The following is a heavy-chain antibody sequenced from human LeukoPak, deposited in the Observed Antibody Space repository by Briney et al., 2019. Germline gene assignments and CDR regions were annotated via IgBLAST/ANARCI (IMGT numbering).Heavy chain of an antibody. CDR2: IKSKTDGGTI. J-gene: IGHJ4*02. CDR1: GFTFTNVW. D-gene: IGHD3-9*01. V-gene: IGHV3-15*01. CDR3: TTDLTAPY. Sequence: GGSLSLSCAASGFTFTNVWMSWVRQAPGKGLEWVGRIKSKTDGGTIDYAAPVKGRFTISRDDSKKTLYLHMNSLKIEDTAVYYCTTDLTAPYWGQGTPVTVSS.